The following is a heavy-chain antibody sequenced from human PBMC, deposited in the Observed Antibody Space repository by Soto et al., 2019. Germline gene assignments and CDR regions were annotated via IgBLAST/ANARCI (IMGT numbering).Heavy chain of an antibody. CDR2: IIPIFGTA. CDR1: GGTFSSYA. J-gene: IGHJ4*02. Sequence: ASVKVSCKASGGTFSSYAISWVRQAPGQGLEWMGGIIPIFGTANYAQKFQGRVTITADESTSTAYMELSSLRSEDTAVYHCAREGVVVVPAAMERPDSYYFDYWGQGTLVTVSS. D-gene: IGHD2-2*01. CDR3: AREGVVVVPAAMERPDSYYFDY. V-gene: IGHV1-69*13.